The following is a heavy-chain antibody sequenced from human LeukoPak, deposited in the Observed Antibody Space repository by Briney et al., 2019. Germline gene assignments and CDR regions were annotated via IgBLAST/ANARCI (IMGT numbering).Heavy chain of an antibody. CDR2: ISSSSSTI. CDR3: ARVQGYCSSTSCYGQGFDY. J-gene: IGHJ4*02. Sequence: GGSLRLSCAASGFTFSSYSMNWVRQAPGKGLEWVSYISSSSSTIYYADSVKGRFTISRDNAKNSLYLQMNSLRAEDTAVYYCARVQGYCSSTSCYGQGFDYWGQGTLVTVSS. D-gene: IGHD2-2*01. CDR1: GFTFSSYS. V-gene: IGHV3-48*01.